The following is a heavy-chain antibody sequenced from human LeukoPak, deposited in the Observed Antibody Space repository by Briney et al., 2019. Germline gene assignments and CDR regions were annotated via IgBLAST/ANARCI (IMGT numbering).Heavy chain of an antibody. CDR1: AYTFSNHA. D-gene: IGHD2-15*01. CDR3: ARARRYCSGSSCYSMYYFDY. J-gene: IGHJ4*02. Sequence: GASVKVSCKASAYTFSNHAMNWVRQAPGQGLEWMGWIYTNTGNPTYAQGFKGRFVFSLDTSGNTAYLQISSLKPEDTAVYYCARARRYCSGSSCYSMYYFDYWGQGTLVTVSS. V-gene: IGHV7-4-1*02. CDR2: IYTNTGNP.